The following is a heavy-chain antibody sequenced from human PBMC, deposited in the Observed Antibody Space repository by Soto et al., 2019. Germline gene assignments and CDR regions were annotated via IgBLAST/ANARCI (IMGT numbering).Heavy chain of an antibody. CDR3: AKFNFGTETGLYYYYGMDV. J-gene: IGHJ6*02. V-gene: IGHV3-30*18. CDR2: ISYDGSNK. D-gene: IGHD3-16*01. CDR1: GFTFSSYG. Sequence: QVQLVESGGGVVQPGRSLRLSCAASGFTFSSYGMHWVRQAPGKGLEWVAVISYDGSNKYYADSVKGRFTISRDNSKNTLYLQMNSLRAEDTAVYYCAKFNFGTETGLYYYYGMDVWGQGTTVTVSS.